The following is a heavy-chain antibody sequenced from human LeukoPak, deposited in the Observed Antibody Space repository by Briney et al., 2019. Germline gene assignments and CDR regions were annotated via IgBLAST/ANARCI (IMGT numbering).Heavy chain of an antibody. J-gene: IGHJ4*02. V-gene: IGHV3-9*01. CDR1: GFTFDDYA. CDR3: ARYEAAAGTVDY. CDR2: ISWNSDTI. Sequence: GGSLRLSCAASGFTFDDYAMHWVRQAPGKGLEWVSGISWNSDTIGYADSVKGRFTISRDTAKNSLYLQMNSLRAEDTAVYYCARYEAAAGTVDYWGQGTLVTVSS. D-gene: IGHD6-13*01.